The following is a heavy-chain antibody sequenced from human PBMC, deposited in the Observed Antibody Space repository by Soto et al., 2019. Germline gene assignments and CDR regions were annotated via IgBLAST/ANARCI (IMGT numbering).Heavy chain of an antibody. CDR1: GGSISSGGYY. V-gene: IGHV4-31*03. J-gene: IGHJ5*02. CDR3: AREVAAAGQNPGDLVGFDP. CDR2: IYYSGST. D-gene: IGHD6-13*01. Sequence: SETLSLTCTVSGGSISSGGYYWSWIRQHPGKGLEWIGYIYYSGSTYYNPSLKSRVTISVDTSKNQFSLKLSSVTAADTAVYYCAREVAAAGQNPGDLVGFDPWGQGTLVTVSS.